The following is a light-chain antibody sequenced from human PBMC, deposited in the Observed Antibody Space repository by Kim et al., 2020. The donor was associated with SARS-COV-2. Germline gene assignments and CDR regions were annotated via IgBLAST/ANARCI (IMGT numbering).Light chain of an antibody. Sequence: SASVGDRVTITCRASQSISAYLHWYQQKPGKAPKLLVYAASTLQTEVPSRFSGGGSGTDFTLTISSLQPEDFATYYCQQSYSSWTVGQGTKVDIK. CDR2: AAS. J-gene: IGKJ1*01. CDR3: QQSYSSWT. V-gene: IGKV1-39*01. CDR1: QSISAY.